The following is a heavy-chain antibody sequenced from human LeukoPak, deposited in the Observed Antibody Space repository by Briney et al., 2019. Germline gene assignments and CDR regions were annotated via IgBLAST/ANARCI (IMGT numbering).Heavy chain of an antibody. J-gene: IGHJ4*02. Sequence: ASVKVSCKVSRYTLTGLSMHWVRQAPGKGLEWMGGFDPEDGETIYAQKFQGRVTMTEDTSTDTAYMELSSLRSEDTAVYYCATELDVLAARRFDYWGQGTLVTVSS. CDR3: ATELDVLAARRFDY. D-gene: IGHD6-6*01. CDR2: FDPEDGET. CDR1: RYTLTGLS. V-gene: IGHV1-24*01.